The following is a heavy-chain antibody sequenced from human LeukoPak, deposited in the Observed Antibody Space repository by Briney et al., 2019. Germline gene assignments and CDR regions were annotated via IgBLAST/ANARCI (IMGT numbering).Heavy chain of an antibody. CDR3: ARDLGGVADYFDY. J-gene: IGHJ4*02. V-gene: IGHV1-2*02. CDR2: INPNSGGT. Sequence: ASVKVSFKSSGYTFTGYDMHWVRQAPGQGLEWMGWINPNSGGTNYAQKFQGRVTMTRDTSISTAYMELSRLRSDDTAVYYCARDLGGVADYFDYWGQGTLVTVSS. CDR1: GYTFTGYD. D-gene: IGHD2-8*02.